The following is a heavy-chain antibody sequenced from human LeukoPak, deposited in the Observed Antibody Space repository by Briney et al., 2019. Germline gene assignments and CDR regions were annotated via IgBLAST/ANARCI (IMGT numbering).Heavy chain of an antibody. CDR1: GGSFSGYY. D-gene: IGHD3-16*02. V-gene: IGHV4-34*01. J-gene: IGHJ4*02. Sequence: NPSETLSLTCAVYGGSFSGYYWSWIRQPPGKGLEWIGEINHSGSTNYNPSLKSRVTISVDTSKNQFSLKLSSVTAADTAVYYCARGPWGVWGSYRFDYWGQGTLVTVSS. CDR2: INHSGST. CDR3: ARGPWGVWGSYRFDY.